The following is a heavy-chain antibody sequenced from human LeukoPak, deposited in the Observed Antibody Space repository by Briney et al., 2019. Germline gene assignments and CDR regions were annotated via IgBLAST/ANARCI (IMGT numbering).Heavy chain of an antibody. CDR1: GFIFSSAW. D-gene: IGHD3-22*01. J-gene: IGHJ4*02. Sequence: GGSLRLSCAASGFIFSSAWMTWVRQAPGKGLEWVGHIKNKTNGGTTDYAAPVKGRFTFSRDDSKNTLYLLMNSLKTEDTAVYYCTTTYHYDSSPGSFDYWGQGTLVTVSS. V-gene: IGHV3-15*01. CDR3: TTTYHYDSSPGSFDY. CDR2: IKNKTNGGTT.